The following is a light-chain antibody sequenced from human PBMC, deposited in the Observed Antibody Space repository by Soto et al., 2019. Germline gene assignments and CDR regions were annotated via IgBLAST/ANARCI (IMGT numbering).Light chain of an antibody. V-gene: IGLV2-23*02. CDR2: EVS. J-gene: IGLJ3*02. CDR3: CSYAGDSHWM. CDR1: SSDIGSYNL. Sequence: QSALTQPASVSGSPGPAITISCTGTSSDIGSYNLVSWYQQHPGIAPKFMIYEVSKRPSGVSNRFSGSKSGNTASLTISGLQAEDEADYYCCSYAGDSHWMFGGGTKLTVL.